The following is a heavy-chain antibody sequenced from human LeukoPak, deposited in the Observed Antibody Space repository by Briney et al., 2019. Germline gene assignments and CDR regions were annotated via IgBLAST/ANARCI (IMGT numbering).Heavy chain of an antibody. J-gene: IGHJ4*02. CDR3: AKCMAEPGTCYFDY. CDR2: ISGSGGNT. CDR1: GFSFSSYA. V-gene: IGHV3-23*01. Sequence: GGSLRLSCAASGFSFSSYAMTWVRQAPGKGLEWVSSISGSGGNTYYADSVKGRFTISRDNSKNTLYLQMNNVGAEDTALYYCAKCMAEPGTCYFDYWGQGTLVTVSS. D-gene: IGHD6-13*01.